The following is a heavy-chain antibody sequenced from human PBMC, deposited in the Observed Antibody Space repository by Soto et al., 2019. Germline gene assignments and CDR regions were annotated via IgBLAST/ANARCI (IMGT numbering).Heavy chain of an antibody. D-gene: IGHD2-15*01. CDR3: ARARWLYCSGGSCGPPYFDY. CDR1: GFTFSSYE. J-gene: IGHJ4*02. CDR2: ISSSGSTI. V-gene: IGHV3-48*03. Sequence: PGGSLRLSCAASGFTFSSYEMNWVRQAPGKGLEWVSYISSSGSTIYYADSVKGRFTISRDNAKNSLYLQMNSLRAEDTAVYYCARARWLYCSGGSCGPPYFDYWGQGTLVTVSS.